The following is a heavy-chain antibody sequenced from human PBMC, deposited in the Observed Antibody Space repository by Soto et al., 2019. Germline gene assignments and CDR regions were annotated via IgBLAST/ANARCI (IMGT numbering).Heavy chain of an antibody. J-gene: IGHJ4*02. CDR3: ARDPSNSSGYYQFFDF. V-gene: IGHV1-18*01. CDR2: VSAYNGDT. D-gene: IGHD3-22*01. Sequence: VASVKVSCKASGYTFTNHGISWVRQAPGQGLEWVGWVSAYNGDTKYAQKFQGRVTMTTDTPTTTAYMELRSLRSDDTAVYYCARDPSNSSGYYQFFDFWGQGTLDTVSS. CDR1: GYTFTNHG.